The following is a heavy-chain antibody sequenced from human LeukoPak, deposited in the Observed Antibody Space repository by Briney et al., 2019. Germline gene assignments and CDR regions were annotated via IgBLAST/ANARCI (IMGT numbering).Heavy chain of an antibody. CDR1: GSSISSGSYY. J-gene: IGHJ6*02. V-gene: IGHV4-61*02. D-gene: IGHD2-2*01. Sequence: SQTLSLTCTVSGSSISSGSYYWSWIRQPAGKGLEWIGRIYTSGSTNYNPSLKSRVTISVDTSKNQFSLKLSSVTAADTAVYYCARAPAIVVVPAANYYYYGMDVWGQGTTVTVSS. CDR2: IYTSGST. CDR3: ARAPAIVVVPAANYYYYGMDV.